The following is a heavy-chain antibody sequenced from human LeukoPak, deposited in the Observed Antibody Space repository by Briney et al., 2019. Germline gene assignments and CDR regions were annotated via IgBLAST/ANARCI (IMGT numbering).Heavy chain of an antibody. CDR3: ARDRAYDSPSGGY. D-gene: IGHD3-22*01. Sequence: WASVKVSCKASGYTFTNYGISWVRQAPGQGLEWMGWISDYNGNTNYAQKLQGRVTMTTDTSTSTAYMELRSLRSDDTVVYYCARDRAYDSPSGGYWGQGTLVTVSS. J-gene: IGHJ4*02. CDR1: GYTFTNYG. CDR2: ISDYNGNT. V-gene: IGHV1-18*01.